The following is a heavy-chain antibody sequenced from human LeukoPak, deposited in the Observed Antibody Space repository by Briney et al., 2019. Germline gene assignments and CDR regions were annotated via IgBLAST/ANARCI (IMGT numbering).Heavy chain of an antibody. CDR2: ISSSGGTI. CDR3: ARYQSETSLDY. J-gene: IGHJ4*02. D-gene: IGHD2-2*01. V-gene: IGHV3-48*03. Sequence: GGSLRLSCAASGFTFSYYEMNWVRQAPGKGLEWVSYISSSGGTIYYADSVKGRFTISRDNAKNSLYLQMNSLRAEDTAVYYCARYQSETSLDYWGQGTLVTVSS. CDR1: GFTFSYYE.